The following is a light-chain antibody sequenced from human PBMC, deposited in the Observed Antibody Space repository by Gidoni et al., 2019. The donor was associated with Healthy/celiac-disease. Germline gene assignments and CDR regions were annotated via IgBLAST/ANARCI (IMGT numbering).Light chain of an antibody. Sequence: DILMTQSPATLSVSPGDRVTLSCRASQSIGTNFAWYQQRPGQAPRLLIYGASTRAPGVSARFSGSGSGTEFTLSIKSLQSEDFAVYYCQQYNNWPRTFGQGTKVEIK. CDR3: QQYNNWPRT. CDR1: QSIGTN. V-gene: IGKV3-15*01. CDR2: GAS. J-gene: IGKJ1*01.